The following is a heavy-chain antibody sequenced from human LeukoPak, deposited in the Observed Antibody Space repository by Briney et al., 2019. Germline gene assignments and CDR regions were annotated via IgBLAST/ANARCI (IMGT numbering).Heavy chain of an antibody. D-gene: IGHD6-13*01. J-gene: IGHJ4*02. CDR3: ATDRYSTFDY. Sequence: PLGFLRLSCAASGFTFSSYSMNWVRQAPRKGRGRVSSISSSSSTIYYADSVKGRFTISRDNAKNSLYLQMNSMRAEDTAVYYCATDRYSTFDYWGQGILVTVSS. CDR2: ISSSSSTI. V-gene: IGHV3-48*01. CDR1: GFTFSSYS.